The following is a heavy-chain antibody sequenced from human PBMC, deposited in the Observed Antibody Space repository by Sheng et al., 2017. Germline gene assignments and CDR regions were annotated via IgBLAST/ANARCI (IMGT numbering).Heavy chain of an antibody. Sequence: QVQLVQSGAEVKKPGASVKVSCKASGYTFTSYGISWVRQAPGQGLEWMGWISAYNGNTNYAQKLQGRVTMTTDTSTSTAYMELRSLRSDDTAVYYCARDQGAYYYDSSGDAFDIWGQGTMVTVSS. CDR2: ISAYNGNT. D-gene: IGHD3-22*01. CDR1: GYTFTSYG. CDR3: ARDQGAYYYDSSGDAFDI. V-gene: IGHV1-18*01. J-gene: IGHJ3*02.